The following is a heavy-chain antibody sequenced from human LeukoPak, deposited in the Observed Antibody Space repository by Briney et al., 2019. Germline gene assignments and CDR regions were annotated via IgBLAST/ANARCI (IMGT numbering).Heavy chain of an antibody. CDR1: GGSFSGYF. Sequence: SEALSLTCAVYGGSFSGYFWSWIRQPAGKGLQWIGRLYASGSTDYNPSLKSRVTISGDTSKNQFSLTLSSVTAADTAVYYCARDGKEGGFNYDYWGQGTLVTVSS. CDR3: ARDGKEGGFNYDY. J-gene: IGHJ4*02. V-gene: IGHV4-4*07. CDR2: LYASGST. D-gene: IGHD5-24*01.